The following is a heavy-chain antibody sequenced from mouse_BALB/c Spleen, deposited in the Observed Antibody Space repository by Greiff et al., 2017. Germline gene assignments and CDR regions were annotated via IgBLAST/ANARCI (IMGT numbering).Heavy chain of an antibody. Sequence: VQLQQSGAELARPGASVKLSCKASGYTFTSYWMQWVKQRPGQGLEWIGAIYPGDGDTRYTQKFKGKATLTADKSSSTAYMQLSSLASEDSAVYYCARRTDYFDYWGQGTTLTVSS. CDR3: ARRTDYFDY. V-gene: IGHV1-87*01. CDR1: GYTFTSYW. CDR2: IYPGDGDT. J-gene: IGHJ2*01.